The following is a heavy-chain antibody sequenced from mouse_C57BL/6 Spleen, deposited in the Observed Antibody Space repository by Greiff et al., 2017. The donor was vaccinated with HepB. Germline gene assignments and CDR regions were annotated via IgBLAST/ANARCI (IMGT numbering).Heavy chain of an antibody. CDR3: ARGLITTLVAPYYAMDY. D-gene: IGHD1-1*01. CDR2: INPNNGGT. V-gene: IGHV1-26*01. Sequence: EVQLQQSGPELVKPGASVKISCKASGYTFTDYYMNWVKQSHGKSLEWIGDINPNNGGTSYNQKFKGKATLTVDKSSSTAYMELRSLTSSDSAVYYCARGLITTLVAPYYAMDYWGQGTSVTVSS. J-gene: IGHJ4*01. CDR1: GYTFTDYY.